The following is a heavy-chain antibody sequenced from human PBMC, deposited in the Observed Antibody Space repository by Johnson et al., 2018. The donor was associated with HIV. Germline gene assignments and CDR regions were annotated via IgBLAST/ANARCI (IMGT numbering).Heavy chain of an antibody. Sequence: QVQVVESGGGVVQPGRSLRLSCAASGFTFSSYAMHWVRQAPGKGLEWVAVISYDGSNKYYADSVKGRFTISRDNSKNTLFLQVNSLRAEDTAMYYCVRDIAFYDSGSAISDAFDIWGQGTMVTVSS. D-gene: IGHD3-22*01. CDR2: ISYDGSNK. CDR1: GFTFSSYA. CDR3: VRDIAFYDSGSAISDAFDI. V-gene: IGHV3-30*04. J-gene: IGHJ3*02.